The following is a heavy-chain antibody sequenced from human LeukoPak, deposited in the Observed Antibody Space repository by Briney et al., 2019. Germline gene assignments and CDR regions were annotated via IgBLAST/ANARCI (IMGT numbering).Heavy chain of an antibody. CDR3: ARDGLDSLRYFDWLAYYYYMDV. J-gene: IGHJ6*03. CDR1: GYTFTSYG. Sequence: GSVKVSCKASGYTFTSYGISWVRQAPGQGLEWMGWISAYNGNTNYAQKLQGRVTMTTDTSTSTAYMELRSLRSDDTAVYYCARDGLDSLRYFDWLAYYYYMDVWGKGTTVTVSS. V-gene: IGHV1-18*01. D-gene: IGHD3-9*01. CDR2: ISAYNGNT.